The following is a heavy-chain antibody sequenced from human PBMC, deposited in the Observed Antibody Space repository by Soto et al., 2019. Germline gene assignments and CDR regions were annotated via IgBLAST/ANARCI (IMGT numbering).Heavy chain of an antibody. Sequence: QLQLQESGPGLVKPSETLSLTCSVSGGSIDSTAFYWVWVRQPPGEGLEWIGSTYYRQNTYYNSSLRSRVTLSVETSKNQFSLRRSSVTAADTAVYFCARHGHWAPLDDWGQGTLVTVSS. CDR3: ARHGHWAPLDD. J-gene: IGHJ4*02. CDR2: TYYRQNT. CDR1: GGSIDSTAFY. V-gene: IGHV4-39*01. D-gene: IGHD3-16*01.